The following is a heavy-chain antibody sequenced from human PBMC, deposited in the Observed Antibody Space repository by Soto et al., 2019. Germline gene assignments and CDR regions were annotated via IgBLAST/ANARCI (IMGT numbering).Heavy chain of an antibody. J-gene: IGHJ4*02. CDR1: GYTFTGYY. CDR2: INPNSGGT. Sequence: ASVKVSCKASGYTFTGYYMHWVRQAPGQGLEWMGWINPNSGGTNYAQKFQGWVTMTRDTSISTAYMGLSRLGSDDTAVYYCARSGYSSSWYRIRPFDYWGQGTLVTVSS. CDR3: ARSGYSSSWYRIRPFDY. D-gene: IGHD6-13*01. V-gene: IGHV1-2*04.